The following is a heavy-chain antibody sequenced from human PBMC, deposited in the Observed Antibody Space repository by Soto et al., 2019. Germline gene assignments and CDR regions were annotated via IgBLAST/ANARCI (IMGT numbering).Heavy chain of an antibody. CDR2: TYYRSKWYN. CDR3: ARELASRSSSGDYYYSSGMDV. D-gene: IGHD6-6*01. CDR1: GDSVSSTSAA. Sequence: SQTLSLTCALSGDSVSSTSAAWNWIRQSPSRGLEWLGMTYYRSKWYNDYAVSVKSRITINPDTSKNQFSLQLNSVTPEDTAVYYCARELASRSSSGDYYYSSGMDVWGQGPTV. J-gene: IGHJ6*02. V-gene: IGHV6-1*01.